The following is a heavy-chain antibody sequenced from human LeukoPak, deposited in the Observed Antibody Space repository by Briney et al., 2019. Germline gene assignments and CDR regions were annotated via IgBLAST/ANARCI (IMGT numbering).Heavy chain of an antibody. J-gene: IGHJ6*03. V-gene: IGHV4-39*01. D-gene: IGHD4/OR15-4a*01. CDR3: ARRKGAYSYYYYYMDV. CDR1: GGSISSSSYY. Sequence: SETPSLTCTVSGGSISSSSYYWGWIRQPPGKGLEWIGSIYYSGSTYYNPSLKSRVTISVDTSKNQFSLKLSSVTAADTAVYYCARRKGAYSYYYYYMDVWGKGTPVTVSS. CDR2: IYYSGST.